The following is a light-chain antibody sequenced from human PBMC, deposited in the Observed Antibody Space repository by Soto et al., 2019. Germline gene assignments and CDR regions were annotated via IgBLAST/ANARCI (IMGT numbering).Light chain of an antibody. Sequence: TQPTWVSGSPGQSITISCTGTTSNVGSYKLVSWYQQHPGKAPKLMIFEVNKRPSGVSNRFSGSKSGNTASLTISGLKVEDEADYYCCSSGGSPTYVFGTGTKVTVL. CDR3: CSSGGSPTYV. J-gene: IGLJ1*01. V-gene: IGLV2-23*02. CDR2: EVN. CDR1: TSNVGSYKL.